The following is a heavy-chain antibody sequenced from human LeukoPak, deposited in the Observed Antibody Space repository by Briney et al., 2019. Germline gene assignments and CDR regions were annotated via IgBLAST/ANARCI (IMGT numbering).Heavy chain of an antibody. D-gene: IGHD1-26*01. Sequence: GGSLRLSCAASGFTFSSYAMSWVRQAPGKGLEWVSAISGSGGSTYYADSVKGRFTISRDNAKNSLYLQMNSLRAEDAAVYYCAKSRSGWEEDLDYWGQGTLVTVSS. J-gene: IGHJ4*02. V-gene: IGHV3-23*01. CDR1: GFTFSSYA. CDR3: AKSRSGWEEDLDY. CDR2: ISGSGGST.